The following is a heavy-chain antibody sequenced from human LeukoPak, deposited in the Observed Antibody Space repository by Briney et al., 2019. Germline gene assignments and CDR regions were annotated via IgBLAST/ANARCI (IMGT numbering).Heavy chain of an antibody. Sequence: GGSLRLSCAASGFTFSSYAMSWVRQAPGKGLEWVSAISGSGGSTCYADSVKGRFTISRDNSKNTLYLQMNSLRAEDTAVYYCARQPGTFGYYFDYWGQGTLVTVSS. J-gene: IGHJ4*02. CDR3: ARQPGTFGYYFDY. CDR1: GFTFSSYA. D-gene: IGHD3-16*01. CDR2: ISGSGGST. V-gene: IGHV3-23*01.